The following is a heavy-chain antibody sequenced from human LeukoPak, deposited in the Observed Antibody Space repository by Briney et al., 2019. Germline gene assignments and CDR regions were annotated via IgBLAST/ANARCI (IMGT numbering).Heavy chain of an antibody. D-gene: IGHD1-26*01. J-gene: IGHJ4*02. CDR3: ARRLEYSGSKGVFDY. V-gene: IGHV3-66*01. Sequence: GGSLRLSCAASGFTVTTNCMTWVRQAPGKGLEWVSIIYSGGYTDYADSVKDRFTISRDNSKNTLDLQMNSLRAEDTAVYYCARRLEYSGSKGVFDYWGQGTLVTVSS. CDR1: GFTVTTNC. CDR2: IYSGGYT.